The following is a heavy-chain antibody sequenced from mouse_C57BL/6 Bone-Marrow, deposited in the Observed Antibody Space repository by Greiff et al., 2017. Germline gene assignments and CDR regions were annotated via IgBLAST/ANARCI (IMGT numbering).Heavy chain of an antibody. J-gene: IGHJ3*01. V-gene: IGHV14-3*01. D-gene: IGHD1-1*01. CDR3: SRGYGSSQFAY. CDR2: IDPANGNT. CDR1: GFNFKNTY. Sequence: VQLQQSVAELVRPGASVKLSCTASGFNFKNTYMHWVKQRPEQGLEWIGRIDPANGNTKYAPKFKGKATITADTSSNTAYLQLSSLTSEDPAICYCSRGYGSSQFAYWGQGTLVTVSA.